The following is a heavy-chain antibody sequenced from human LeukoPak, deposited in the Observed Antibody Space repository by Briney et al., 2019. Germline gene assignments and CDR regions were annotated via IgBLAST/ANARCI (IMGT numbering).Heavy chain of an antibody. CDR1: GYSFTTYW. CDR2: IYPGDSDT. J-gene: IGHJ3*02. D-gene: IGHD5-18*01. CDR3: ARLNADTAMVMDAFDI. V-gene: IGHV5-51*01. Sequence: GVSLKISCKGSGYSFTTYWIGWVRQMPGKGLEWMGIIYPGDSDTRYSPSFQGQVTISADKSISTVYLQWSSLQASDTAMYYCARLNADTAMVMDAFDIWGQGTMVTVSS.